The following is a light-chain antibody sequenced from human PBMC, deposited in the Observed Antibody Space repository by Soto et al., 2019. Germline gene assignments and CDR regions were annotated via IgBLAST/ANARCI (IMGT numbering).Light chain of an antibody. CDR1: QNIAKY. CDR3: QQSYNSPLT. J-gene: IGKJ4*01. Sequence: DIQMTQSPSSLSASVGDRVTITRRASQNIAKYLTWFQQKPGKAPKLLIYAASSLQSGVPSRFSGSGSGTDFTLTISDLQPEDFASYYCQQSYNSPLTFGGGTKVDIK. CDR2: AAS. V-gene: IGKV1-39*01.